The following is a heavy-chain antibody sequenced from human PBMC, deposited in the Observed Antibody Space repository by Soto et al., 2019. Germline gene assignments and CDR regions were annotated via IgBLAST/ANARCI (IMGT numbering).Heavy chain of an antibody. CDR2: IYSDGST. V-gene: IGHV3-66*01. CDR1: GFSVSSNY. CDR3: ATLSSGNYFDY. Sequence: EVQLVESGGGLVQPGGSLRLSCAASGFSVSSNYMSWVRQAPGKGLEWVSVIYSDGSTHYADSVKGRFTISRDNSKNTLYLQMNSLRAEDTAVYYCATLSSGNYFDYWGQGTLFTVAS. D-gene: IGHD6-19*01. J-gene: IGHJ4*02.